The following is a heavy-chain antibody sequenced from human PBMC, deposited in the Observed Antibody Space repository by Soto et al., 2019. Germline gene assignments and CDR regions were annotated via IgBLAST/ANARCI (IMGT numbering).Heavy chain of an antibody. CDR2: ISGTGGTT. V-gene: IGHV3-23*01. CDR3: AKDIQSYYYGSGSYWAFDY. J-gene: IGHJ4*02. D-gene: IGHD3-10*01. Sequence: GGSLKLSCAASGFTFSGYAMSWVRQAPGMGLEWVSCISGTGGTTYYADSVKGRFTISRDNSKNTLYLQMNSLRAEDTALYHCAKDIQSYYYGSGSYWAFDYWGQGTLVTVSS. CDR1: GFTFSGYA.